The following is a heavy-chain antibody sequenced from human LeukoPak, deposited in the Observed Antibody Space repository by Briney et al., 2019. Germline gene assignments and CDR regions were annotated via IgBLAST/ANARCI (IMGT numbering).Heavy chain of an antibody. CDR3: AKDIGKTYSSPDY. CDR2: ISWNSGSI. Sequence: PGRSLRLSCAASGFTFYDYAMPWVRQAPGKGLEWVSGISWNSGSIGYADSVKGRFTISRDNAKNSLYLQMNSLRAEDTALYYCAKDIGKTYSSPDYWGQGTLVTVSS. CDR1: GFTFYDYA. D-gene: IGHD6-13*01. V-gene: IGHV3-9*01. J-gene: IGHJ4*02.